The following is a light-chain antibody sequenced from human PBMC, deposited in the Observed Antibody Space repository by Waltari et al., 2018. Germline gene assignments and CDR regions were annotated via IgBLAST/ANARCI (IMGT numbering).Light chain of an antibody. J-gene: IGLJ6*01. CDR2: ENN. CDR3: QSYDSSLSDV. CDR1: SSSIGGYY. V-gene: IGLV1-40*01. Sequence: QSVLTQSPSVSGAPGQRVTISCTGSSSSIGGYYVQWYQQLPGTAPKLLIYENNKRPSGVSDRFSGSQSGTSASLTITGLQSEDEADYYCQSYDSSLSDVFGSGTKLTVL.